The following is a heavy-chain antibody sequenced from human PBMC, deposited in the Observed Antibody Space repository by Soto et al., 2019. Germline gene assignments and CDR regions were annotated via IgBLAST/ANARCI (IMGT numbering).Heavy chain of an antibody. CDR2: IYHSGNT. V-gene: IGHV4-38-2*01. Sequence: SETLSLTCAVSGYSISLGYYWGWIRQPPGKGLEWIGSIYHSGNTYYNPSLKSRVSISLDTSKNHFSLELTSVTAADTAVYYCARFPAYWGQGILVTVSS. J-gene: IGHJ4*02. CDR3: ARFPAY. CDR1: GYSISLGYY.